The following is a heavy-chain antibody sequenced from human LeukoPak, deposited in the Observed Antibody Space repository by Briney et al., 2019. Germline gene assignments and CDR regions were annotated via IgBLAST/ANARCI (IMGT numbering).Heavy chain of an antibody. CDR3: ARDRGDYYDSSGYYPGYFDY. CDR2: ISSSYI. D-gene: IGHD3-22*01. CDR1: GFTFSDYY. J-gene: IGHJ4*02. V-gene: IGHV3-11*06. Sequence: GGSLRLSCAASGFTFSDYYMSWIRQAPGKGLEWVSSISSSYIYYADSVKGRFTISRDNAKNSLYLQMNSLRAEDTAVYYCARDRGDYYDSSGYYPGYFDYWGQGTLVTVSS.